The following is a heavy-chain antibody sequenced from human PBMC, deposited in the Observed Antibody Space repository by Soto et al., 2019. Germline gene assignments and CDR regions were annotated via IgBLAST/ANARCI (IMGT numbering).Heavy chain of an antibody. CDR2: ISGNGIAT. J-gene: IGHJ5*02. CDR1: GFIFRAHA. Sequence: XGSLKLYREASGFIFRAHAMSWVRPAPGKGLEWVSAISGNGIATYYADSVKGRFTISRDNSKNTLYLQMNRLRADDTAVYYCARDAISMVRGTNNWFDHWRQGYLVTVSS. V-gene: IGHV3-23*01. D-gene: IGHD3-10*01. CDR3: ARDAISMVRGTNNWFDH.